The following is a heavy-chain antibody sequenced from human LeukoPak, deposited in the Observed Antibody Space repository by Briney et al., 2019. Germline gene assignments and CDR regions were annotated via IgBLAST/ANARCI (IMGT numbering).Heavy chain of an antibody. CDR3: ARDKARAGDY. D-gene: IGHD6-19*01. Sequence: PGRSLRLSCAASGFTFSSYAMHWVRQAPGKGLERVAVISYDGSNKYYADSVKGRFTISRDNSKNTLYLQMNSLRAEDTAVYYCARDKARAGDYWGQGTLVTVSS. CDR2: ISYDGSNK. J-gene: IGHJ4*02. V-gene: IGHV3-30-3*01. CDR1: GFTFSSYA.